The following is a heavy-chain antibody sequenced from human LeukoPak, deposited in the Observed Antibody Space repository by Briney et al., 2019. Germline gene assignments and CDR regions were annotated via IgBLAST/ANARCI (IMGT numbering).Heavy chain of an antibody. CDR1: GFTFSSYG. CDR2: IRYDGSNK. J-gene: IGHJ5*02. CDR3: AKGPVGRSNPNIKNWFDP. V-gene: IGHV3-30*02. Sequence: GGSLRLSCAASGFTFSSYGMHWVRQAPGKGLEWVAFIRYDGSNKYYADSVKGRFTISRDNSKNTLYLQMNSLRAEDTAVYYCAKGPVGRSNPNIKNWFDPWGQGTLVTVSS. D-gene: IGHD1-14*01.